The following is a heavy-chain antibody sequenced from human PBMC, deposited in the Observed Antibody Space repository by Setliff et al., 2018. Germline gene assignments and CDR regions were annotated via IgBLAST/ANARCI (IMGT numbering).Heavy chain of an antibody. CDR2: VDPEDGET. CDR1: GYTFTDYY. J-gene: IGHJ4*02. Sequence: ASVKVSCKASGYTFTDYYMHWVQQAPGKGLEWMGRVDPEDGETIYAEKFQGRVTITADTSTDTAYMEMSSLRSEDTAVYYCITTSPHYDILTGYYTNDYFDYWGQGTLVTVSS. V-gene: IGHV1-69-2*01. CDR3: ITTSPHYDILTGYYTNDYFDY. D-gene: IGHD3-9*01.